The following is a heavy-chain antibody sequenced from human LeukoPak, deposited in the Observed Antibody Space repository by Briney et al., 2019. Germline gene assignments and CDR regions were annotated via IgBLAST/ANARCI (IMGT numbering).Heavy chain of an antibody. V-gene: IGHV4-39*02. CDR3: ARRGPPVGYSDP. J-gene: IGHJ5*02. CDR1: GGSISSNSYS. CDR2: IYYSGST. Sequence: SETLSLTCTVSGGSISSNSYSWGWIRQPPGKGLEWIGTIYYSGSTYYNPSLNSRVTISVDTSKNHFSLKLSSVTAADTAVYYCARRGPPVGYSDPWGQGTLVTVSS. D-gene: IGHD5-12*01.